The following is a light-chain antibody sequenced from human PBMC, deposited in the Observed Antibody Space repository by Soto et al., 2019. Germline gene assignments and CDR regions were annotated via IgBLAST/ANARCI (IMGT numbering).Light chain of an antibody. Sequence: EIVLTQSPGTLSLSPGERATLSCRASQSVSGSYLAWYQQKPGQAPRLLIYGASSRATGIPDRFSGSGFGTDVTLTISRLEPEDFAVYYCQQYGTSPPAYTFGQGTKLEIK. CDR3: QQYGTSPPAYT. CDR2: GAS. V-gene: IGKV3-20*01. J-gene: IGKJ2*01. CDR1: QSVSGSY.